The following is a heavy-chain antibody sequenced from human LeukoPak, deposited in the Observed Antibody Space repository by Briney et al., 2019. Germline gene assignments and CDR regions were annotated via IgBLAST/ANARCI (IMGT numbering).Heavy chain of an antibody. D-gene: IGHD3-16*01. Sequence: SETLSLTCTVSGGSISNGGYYWSWIRQHPGKGLEWIGYIYYSGSTYYNPSLKSRVTISVDTSKNQFSLKLSSVTAADTAVYYCARDLGDYYYGMDVWGQGTTVTVSS. CDR1: GGSISNGGYY. V-gene: IGHV4-31*03. CDR2: IYYSGST. CDR3: ARDLGDYYYGMDV. J-gene: IGHJ6*02.